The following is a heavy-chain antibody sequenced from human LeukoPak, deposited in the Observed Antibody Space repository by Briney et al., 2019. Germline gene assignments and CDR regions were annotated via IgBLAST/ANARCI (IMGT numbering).Heavy chain of an antibody. J-gene: IGHJ4*02. CDR1: GYTFTSYW. D-gene: IGHD4-17*01. CDR2: IYPGDSDT. CDR3: ATTTVTPYFDY. Sequence: GESLKISCKASGYTFTSYWIGWVRQMPGKGLEWMGIIYPGDSDTRYSPSFQGQVTISADKSISTAYLQWSSLKASDTAMYYCATTTVTPYFDYWGQGTLVTVSS. V-gene: IGHV5-51*01.